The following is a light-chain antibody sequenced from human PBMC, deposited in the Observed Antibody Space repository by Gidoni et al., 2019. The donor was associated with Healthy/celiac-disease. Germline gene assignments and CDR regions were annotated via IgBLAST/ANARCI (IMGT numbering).Light chain of an antibody. CDR1: QSISSW. V-gene: IGKV1-5*03. CDR3: QQYNSYQWT. Sequence: DIQMTQSPSNLSASVGDRVTITCRASQSISSWLAWYQQKPGKAPKLLIYKASSLESGVPSRFSGSGSGTEFTLTISSLQPDDFATYYCQQYNSYQWTFGQGTKVEIK. J-gene: IGKJ1*01. CDR2: KAS.